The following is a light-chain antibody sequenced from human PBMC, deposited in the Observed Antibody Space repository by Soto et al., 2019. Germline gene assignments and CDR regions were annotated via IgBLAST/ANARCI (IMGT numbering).Light chain of an antibody. Sequence: VLTQPPSVSGAPGQRVTLSCTGSSSNIGAGYDVHWYQQLPGTAPKLLIYGNSNRPSGVPDRFSGSKSGTSASLAITGLQAEDEADYYCQSYDSSLSGHVVFGGGTKLTVL. V-gene: IGLV1-40*01. J-gene: IGLJ2*01. CDR3: QSYDSSLSGHVV. CDR1: SSNIGAGYD. CDR2: GNS.